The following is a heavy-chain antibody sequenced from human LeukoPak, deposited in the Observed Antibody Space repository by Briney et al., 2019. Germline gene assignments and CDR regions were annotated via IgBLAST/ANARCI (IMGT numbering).Heavy chain of an antibody. CDR2: IKQDGSEK. CDR1: GFTFSSYW. CDR3: ARDIEDCSGGSCYSAWFDY. Sequence: GGSLRFSCAASGFTFSSYWMSWVRQAPGKGLEWVANIKQDGSEKYYVDSVKGRFTISRDNAKNSLYLQMNSLRAEDTAVYYCARDIEDCSGGSCYSAWFDYWGQGTLVTVSS. V-gene: IGHV3-7*03. D-gene: IGHD2-15*01. J-gene: IGHJ4*02.